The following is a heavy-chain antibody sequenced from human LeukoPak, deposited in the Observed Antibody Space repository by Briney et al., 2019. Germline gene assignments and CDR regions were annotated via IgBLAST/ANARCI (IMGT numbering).Heavy chain of an antibody. CDR3: AHIAAAGGITDY. D-gene: IGHD6-13*01. J-gene: IGHJ4*02. V-gene: IGHV1-8*01. CDR2: MNPNSGNT. Sequence: GASVKVSCKASGYTFTSYDINWVRQATGQGLEWMGWMNPNSGNTGYAQKFQGRVTMTRNTSISTAYMELSSLRSEDTAVYYCAHIAAAGGITDYWGQGTLVTVS. CDR1: GYTFTSYD.